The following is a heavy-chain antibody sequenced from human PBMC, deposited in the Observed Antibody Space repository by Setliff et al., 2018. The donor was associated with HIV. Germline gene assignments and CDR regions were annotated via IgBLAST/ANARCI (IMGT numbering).Heavy chain of an antibody. J-gene: IGHJ4*02. CDR1: GGSISRGGYY. CDR2: IYFSESP. D-gene: IGHD3-22*01. V-gene: IGHV4-39*02. CDR3: ARHYYTDPFDY. Sequence: SETLSLTCNVSGGSISRGGYYWSWIRQHPGKGLEWIGSIYFSESPYYNPSLKSRVTMSVDTSNSHFSLKLASVTAADTAVYYCARHYYTDPFDYWGQGTLVTVSS.